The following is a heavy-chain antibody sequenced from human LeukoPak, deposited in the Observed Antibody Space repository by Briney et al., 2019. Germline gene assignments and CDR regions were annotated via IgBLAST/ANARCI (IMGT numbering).Heavy chain of an antibody. CDR1: GGSISSSSYY. J-gene: IGHJ5*02. D-gene: IGHD1-26*01. CDR3: AREYSGSYYISWFDP. CDR2: IYYSGST. V-gene: IGHV4-39*07. Sequence: PSETLSLTCTVSGGSISSSSYYWGWIRQPPGMGLEWIGSIYYSGSTYYNPSLKSRATISVDTSKNQFSLKLSSVTAADTAVYYCAREYSGSYYISWFDPWGQGTLVTVSS.